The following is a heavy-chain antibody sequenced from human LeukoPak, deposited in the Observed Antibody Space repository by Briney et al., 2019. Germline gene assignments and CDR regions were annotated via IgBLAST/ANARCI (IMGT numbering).Heavy chain of an antibody. CDR2: FDPEDGET. J-gene: IGHJ4*02. CDR3: ATDLSIVGATNFDY. V-gene: IGHV1-24*01. CDR1: GYTLTELS. Sequence: GASVKVSCKVSGYTLTELSMHWVRQAPGKGLEWMGGFDPEDGETIYAQKFQGRVTMTEDTSTDTAYMELSSLRSEDTAVYYCATDLSIVGATNFDYWGQGTLVTVSS. D-gene: IGHD1-26*01.